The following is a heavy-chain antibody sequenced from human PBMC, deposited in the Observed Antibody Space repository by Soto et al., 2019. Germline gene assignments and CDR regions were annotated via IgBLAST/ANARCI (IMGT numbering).Heavy chain of an antibody. J-gene: IGHJ1*01. Sequence: PGGSLRLSCAASGFTFSNAWMNWVRQAPGKGLEWVGRIKSKTDGGTTDYAAPVKGRFTISRDDSKNTLYLQMNSLKTEDTAVYYCTTAELPRYSGSYRYFQHWGQGTLVTVSS. CDR1: GFTFSNAW. V-gene: IGHV3-15*07. D-gene: IGHD1-26*01. CDR3: TTAELPRYSGSYRYFQH. CDR2: IKSKTDGGTT.